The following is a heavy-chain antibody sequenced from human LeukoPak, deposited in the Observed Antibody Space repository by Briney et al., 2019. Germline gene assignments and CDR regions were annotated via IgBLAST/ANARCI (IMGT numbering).Heavy chain of an antibody. Sequence: PGGSLRLSGAASGFTFDDYGMSWVRQAPGKGLEWVSGINWNGGSTGYADSVKGRFTTSRDNAKNSLYLQMNSLRAEDTALYYCARVYCSSTSCYIPGSDYYYYYMDVWGKGTTVTVSS. CDR1: GFTFDDYG. J-gene: IGHJ6*03. CDR3: ARVYCSSTSCYIPGSDYYYYYMDV. D-gene: IGHD2-2*02. V-gene: IGHV3-20*04. CDR2: INWNGGST.